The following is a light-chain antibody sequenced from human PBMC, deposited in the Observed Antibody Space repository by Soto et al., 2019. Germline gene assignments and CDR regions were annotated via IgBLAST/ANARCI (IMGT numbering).Light chain of an antibody. CDR3: CSYAGTYTWI. V-gene: IGLV2-11*01. CDR2: DVT. CDR1: SNNVGGYNY. Sequence: QSVLTQPRSVSGSPGQSVTISCTGASNNVGGYNYVSWYQHHPGKVPQLIIYDVTKRPSGVPDRFSGSKSGNTASLTSSGLQFEDEADYYCCSYAGTYTWIFGGGTKLTVL. J-gene: IGLJ2*01.